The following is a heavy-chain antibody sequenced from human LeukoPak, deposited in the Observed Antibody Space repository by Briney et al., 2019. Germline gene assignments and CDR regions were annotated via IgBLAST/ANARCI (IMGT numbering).Heavy chain of an antibody. Sequence: ASVKVSSKASGGTFSSYAISWVRQAPGQGLEWMGGIIPIFGTANYAQKFQGRVTITADESTSTAYMELSSLRSEDTAVYYCARDTYYYDSSGYSYRYWGQGTLVTVSS. CDR3: ARDTYYYDSSGYSYRY. CDR2: IIPIFGTA. CDR1: GGTFSSYA. J-gene: IGHJ4*02. V-gene: IGHV1-69*13. D-gene: IGHD3-22*01.